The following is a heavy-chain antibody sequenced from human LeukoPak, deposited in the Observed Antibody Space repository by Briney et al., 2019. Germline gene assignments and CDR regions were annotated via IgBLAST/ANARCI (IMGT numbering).Heavy chain of an antibody. Sequence: PGRSLRLSCAASGFTFEDYAMHWVRQAPGKGLEWVSCISWNSGSVGYVDSVKGRFTISRDNAKNSLYLQMNSLRAEDTALYYWAKKGNLRVGMDVWGKGTTVTVSS. CDR3: AKKGNLRVGMDV. J-gene: IGHJ6*04. V-gene: IGHV3-9*01. D-gene: IGHD1-26*01. CDR2: ISWNSGSV. CDR1: GFTFEDYA.